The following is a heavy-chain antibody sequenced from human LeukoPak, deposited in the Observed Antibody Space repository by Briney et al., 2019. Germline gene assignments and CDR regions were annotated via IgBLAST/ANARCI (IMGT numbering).Heavy chain of an antibody. J-gene: IGHJ6*03. V-gene: IGHV1-58*02. D-gene: IGHD3-22*01. Sequence: SVKVSCKASGFTFTSSAMQWVRQARGQRLEWIGWIVVGSGNTNYAQKFQGRVTMTRDMSTSTVYMELSSLRSEDTAVYYCARRGHYYDSSGYYEYYYYYMDVWGKGTTVTVSS. CDR1: GFTFTSSA. CDR3: ARRGHYYDSSGYYEYYYYYMDV. CDR2: IVVGSGNT.